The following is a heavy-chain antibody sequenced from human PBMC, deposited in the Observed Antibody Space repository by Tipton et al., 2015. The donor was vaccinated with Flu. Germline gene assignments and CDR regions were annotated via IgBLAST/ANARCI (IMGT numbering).Heavy chain of an antibody. CDR3: ARPLIQHVDDGLDI. J-gene: IGHJ3*02. Sequence: QLVQSGAEVKKPGESLEISCKASGYTFSDYWIGWVRQKPGRGLEWMGFIYPDDSDTRYSPSIQGQVTISADKSISTAYLQWSSLKASDTAIYYCARPLIQHVDDGLDIWGQGTMVTVSS. CDR1: GYTFSDYW. D-gene: IGHD3-16*01. V-gene: IGHV5-51*03. CDR2: IYPDDSDT.